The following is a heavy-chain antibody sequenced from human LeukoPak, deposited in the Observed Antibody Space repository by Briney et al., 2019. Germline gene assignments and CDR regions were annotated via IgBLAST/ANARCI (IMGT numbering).Heavy chain of an antibody. CDR1: GFTFSSYA. D-gene: IGHD3-16*01. Sequence: GGSLRLSCAASGFTFSSYAMSWVRQAPGEGLEWVSLISGSGGSTYYADSVKGRFTISRDNSKNTLYLQMNSLRVADTAVYYCAKSPGLMIFDYWGQGTLVTVSS. V-gene: IGHV3-23*01. CDR3: AKSPGLMIFDY. J-gene: IGHJ4*02. CDR2: ISGSGGST.